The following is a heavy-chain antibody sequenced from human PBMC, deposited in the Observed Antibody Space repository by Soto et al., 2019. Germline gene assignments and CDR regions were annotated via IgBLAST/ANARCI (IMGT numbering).Heavy chain of an antibody. CDR2: ISSSSSYT. CDR1: GFTFSDYY. D-gene: IGHD3-10*01. J-gene: IGHJ5*02. V-gene: IGHV3-11*06. Sequence: PGGSLRLSCAASGFTFSDYYMSWIRQAPGKGLEWVSYISSSSSYTNYVDSVKGRLTISRDKAKNSLYLQMNSLRAEDTAVYYCARGGSVGIKQGGWFDPWGQGTLVTVSS. CDR3: ARGGSVGIKQGGWFDP.